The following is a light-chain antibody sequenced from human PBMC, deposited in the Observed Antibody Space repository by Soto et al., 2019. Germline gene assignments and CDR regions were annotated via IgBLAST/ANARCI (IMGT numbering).Light chain of an antibody. CDR3: CSYAGTYNS. V-gene: IGLV2-11*01. J-gene: IGLJ2*01. CDR1: NSDVGNYNY. Sequence: QSALTQPRSVSGSPGQSVTISCTGTNSDVGNYNYVSWYQQHPGKAPKLMIYDVTKRPSGVPYRFSGSKSGNTASLTISGLQAEDEADYFCCSYAGTYNSFGGGTKSPS. CDR2: DVT.